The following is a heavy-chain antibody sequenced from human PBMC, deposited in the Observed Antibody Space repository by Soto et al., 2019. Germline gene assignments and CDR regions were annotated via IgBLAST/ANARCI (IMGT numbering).Heavy chain of an antibody. Sequence: ASVKVSCKASGYTFTSYAMHWVRQAPGQRLEWMGWINAGNGNTKYSQKFQGRVTITKDTSANTAYMELSSLRSEDTAVYYCATAPSDRLLILYSWGQGTLVTV. CDR1: GYTFTSYA. V-gene: IGHV1-3*01. CDR3: ATAPSDRLLILYS. CDR2: INAGNGNT. D-gene: IGHD3-16*01. J-gene: IGHJ4*02.